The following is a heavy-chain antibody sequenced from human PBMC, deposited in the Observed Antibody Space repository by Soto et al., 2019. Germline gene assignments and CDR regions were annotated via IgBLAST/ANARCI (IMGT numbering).Heavy chain of an antibody. CDR3: AKAGYSGSYYAFPDY. J-gene: IGHJ4*02. V-gene: IGHV3-53*01. CDR2: IYSDGTT. Sequence: PGGSLRLSCAASGFTVSSNYMNWVRQAPGKGLEWLSIIYSDGTTNYADSVKGRFTISRDNFKNTLYLQMNNLRAEDTAVYYCAKAGYSGSYYAFPDYWGQGTLVTVSS. D-gene: IGHD1-26*01. CDR1: GFTVSSNY.